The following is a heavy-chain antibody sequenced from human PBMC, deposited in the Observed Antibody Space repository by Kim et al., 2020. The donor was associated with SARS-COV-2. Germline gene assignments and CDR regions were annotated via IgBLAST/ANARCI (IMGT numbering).Heavy chain of an antibody. J-gene: IGHJ4*02. CDR3: ARGSPPLFYCYFDY. Sequence: NPSLKSRVTISVDPSKNQFSLKLSSVTAADTAVYYCARGSPPLFYCYFDYWGQGTLVTVSS. D-gene: IGHD1-26*01. V-gene: IGHV4-31*02.